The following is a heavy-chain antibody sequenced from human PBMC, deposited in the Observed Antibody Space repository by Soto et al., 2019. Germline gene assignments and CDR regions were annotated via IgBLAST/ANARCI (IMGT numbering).Heavy chain of an antibody. D-gene: IGHD3-10*01. CDR2: IDADDSSA. CDR3: ARDYYYSVHV. Sequence: EMQLVESGGGLVQPGGSLRLSCVVSGFTFSTTWMHWVRQAPGKGLVWVSRIDADDSSATYADSVKGRFTISRDNPKNTLYLQMNSLRPEDTAVYYCARDYYYSVHVWGQGTPVTVSS. J-gene: IGHJ6*02. V-gene: IGHV3-74*03. CDR1: GFTFSTTW.